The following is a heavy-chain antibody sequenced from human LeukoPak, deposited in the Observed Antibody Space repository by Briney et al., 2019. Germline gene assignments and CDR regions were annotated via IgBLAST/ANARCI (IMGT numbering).Heavy chain of an antibody. V-gene: IGHV4-59*01. D-gene: IGHD3-3*01. CDR1: GGSISSYY. CDR2: IYYSGST. J-gene: IGHJ5*02. Sequence: SETLSLTCTVSGGSISSYYWSWIRQPPGKGLEWIGYIYYSGSTNYNPSLKSRVTISVDTSKNQFSLKLSSVTAADTAVYYCARGGWQYYDFWSGYDNWSDPWGQGTLVTVSS. CDR3: ARGGWQYYDFWSGYDNWSDP.